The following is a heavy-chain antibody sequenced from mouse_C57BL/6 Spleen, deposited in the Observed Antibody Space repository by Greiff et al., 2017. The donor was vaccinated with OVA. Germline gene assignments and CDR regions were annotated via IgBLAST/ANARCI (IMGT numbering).Heavy chain of an antibody. J-gene: IGHJ1*03. Sequence: EVKVVESGGGLVKPGGSLKLSCAASGFTFSSYTMSWVRQTPEKRLEWVATISGGGGNTYYPDSVKGRFTISRDNAKNTLYLQMSSLRSEDTALYYCARQSPPYWYFDVWGTGTTVTVSS. CDR3: ARQSPPYWYFDV. CDR1: GFTFSSYT. CDR2: ISGGGGNT. V-gene: IGHV5-9*01.